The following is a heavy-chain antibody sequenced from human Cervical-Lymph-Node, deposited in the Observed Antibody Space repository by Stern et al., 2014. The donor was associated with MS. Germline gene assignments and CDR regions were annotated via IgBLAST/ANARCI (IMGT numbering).Heavy chain of an antibody. CDR2: INPNSGDT. D-gene: IGHD3-10*01. CDR3: ARDGRSSYGSGSYYSSGY. CDR1: GYSFTGYF. J-gene: IGHJ4*02. Sequence: VQLVESGAEVKTPGASVKVSCKASGYSFTGYFLHWVRQAPGQGLEWMGWINPNSGDTNYAQKFHGRVPMTRDSSSSTAYMELSSLRSDDTAVYYCARDGRSSYGSGSYYSSGYWGQGTLVTVSS. V-gene: IGHV1-2*02.